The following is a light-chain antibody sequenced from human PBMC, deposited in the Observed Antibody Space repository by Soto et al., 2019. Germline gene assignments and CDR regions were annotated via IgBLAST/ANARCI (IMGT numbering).Light chain of an antibody. CDR1: QDITNY. CDR2: AAT. CDR3: QHYHSYPLT. V-gene: IGKV1-16*02. J-gene: IGKJ4*01. Sequence: DIQMTQSPSSLSASGGDTVTITCRASQDITNYVAWFQQRPGQAPKSLFYAATSLQSGVTSNFSGSGAGTHLTLTIISLQPEDFATYYCQHYHSYPLTFGGGTKVEIK.